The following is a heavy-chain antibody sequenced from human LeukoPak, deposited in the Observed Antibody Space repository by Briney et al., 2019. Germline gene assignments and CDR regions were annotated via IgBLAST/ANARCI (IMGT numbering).Heavy chain of an antibody. CDR2: IIPIFGTA. CDR3: ARRYCTNGVCYDDRGAFDI. Sequence: SVKVSCKASGGTFSNYAISWVRQAPGQGLEWMGEIIPIFGTANYAQKFQVRVTITADKSTSTAYMELSSLRSEDTAVYYCARRYCTNGVCYDDRGAFDIWGQGTMVTVSS. J-gene: IGHJ3*02. V-gene: IGHV1-69*06. CDR1: GGTFSNYA. D-gene: IGHD2-8*01.